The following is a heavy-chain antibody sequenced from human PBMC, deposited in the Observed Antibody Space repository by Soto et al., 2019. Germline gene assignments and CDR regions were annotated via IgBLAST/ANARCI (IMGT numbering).Heavy chain of an antibody. J-gene: IGHJ4*02. V-gene: IGHV1-46*02. Sequence: QVQLVQSGAEVRNPGASVKVSCKASGYTFNMYYMHWVRQAPGQGLEWMGVINPNGDSTTYAQKFQGRLTMTRDTSTSTVYMDLTSLRSEDTAVYYCAREGAAAASMFDNWGQGTLVTVSS. D-gene: IGHD6-13*01. CDR3: AREGAAAASMFDN. CDR1: GYTFNMYY. CDR2: INPNGDST.